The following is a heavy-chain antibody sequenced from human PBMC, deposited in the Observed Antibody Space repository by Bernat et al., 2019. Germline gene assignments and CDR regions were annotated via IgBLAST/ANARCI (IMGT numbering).Heavy chain of an antibody. V-gene: IGHV3-30*18. CDR3: AKDPASVWYSGSGVFDY. D-gene: IGHD1-26*01. CDR1: GFTFSSYG. CDR2: ISYDGSNK. Sequence: QVQLVESGGGVVQPGRSLRLSCAASGFTFSSYGMHWVRQAPGKGLEWVAVISYDGSNKYYADSVKGRFTISRDNSKNTLYLQMNSLRAEDTAVYYCAKDPASVWYSGSGVFDYWGQGTLVTVSS. J-gene: IGHJ4*02.